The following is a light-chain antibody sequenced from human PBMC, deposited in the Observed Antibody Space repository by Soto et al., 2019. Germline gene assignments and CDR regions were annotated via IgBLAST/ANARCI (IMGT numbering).Light chain of an antibody. Sequence: QSALIQPPSVSGSPGQSVTISCTGTSSDVGSYDYVSWYQQHPGTVPKPMIYNVNTQPSGVPDRFSGSKSGTSASLAITGLQADDEADYYCQSYDSSLTYVVFGGGTKLTVL. CDR3: QSYDSSLTYVV. V-gene: IGLV2-11*01. CDR1: SSDVGSYDY. J-gene: IGLJ2*01. CDR2: NVN.